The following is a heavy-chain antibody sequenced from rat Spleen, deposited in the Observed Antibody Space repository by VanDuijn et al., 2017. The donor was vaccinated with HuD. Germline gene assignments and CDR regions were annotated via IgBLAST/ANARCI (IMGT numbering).Heavy chain of an antibody. D-gene: IGHD5-1*01. CDR1: GFTFTNYY. CDR2: ISYDGNST. Sequence: EVQLVKSGGGLVQPGRSMKLSCATSGFTFTNYYMAWVRQAPTKGLEWVATISYDGNSTYYRESVKGRFTISRDNAKSTLYLQMDSLRSEDTATYYCARHSNWGFDYWGQGTLVTVSS. CDR3: ARHSNWGFDY. V-gene: IGHV5-29*01. J-gene: IGHJ3*01.